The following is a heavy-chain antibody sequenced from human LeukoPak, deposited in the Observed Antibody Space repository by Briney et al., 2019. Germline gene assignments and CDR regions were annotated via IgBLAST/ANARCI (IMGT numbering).Heavy chain of an antibody. Sequence: PGGSLRLSCAASGFTFKNSAMNWVRQAPGKGLEWVSAISGSGGSTYYADSVKGRFTISRDNSKNTLYLQMNSLRAEDTAVYYCAKEERVVPVWGQGTLVTVSS. D-gene: IGHD2-2*01. CDR3: AKEERVVPV. J-gene: IGHJ4*02. CDR2: ISGSGGST. V-gene: IGHV3-23*01. CDR1: GFTFKNSA.